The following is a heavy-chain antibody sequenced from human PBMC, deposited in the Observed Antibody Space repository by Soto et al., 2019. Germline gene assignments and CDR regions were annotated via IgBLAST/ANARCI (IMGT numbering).Heavy chain of an antibody. V-gene: IGHV3-30*18. D-gene: IGHD6-19*01. CDR1: GFTFSSYG. J-gene: IGHJ4*02. Sequence: PGGSLRLSCAASGFTFSSYGMHWVRQAPGKGLEWVAVISYDGSNKYYADSVKGRFTISRDNSKNTLYLQMNSLRAEDTAVYYCAKDVPPEIVAGTFDYWGQGTLVTVSS. CDR3: AKDVPPEIVAGTFDY. CDR2: ISYDGSNK.